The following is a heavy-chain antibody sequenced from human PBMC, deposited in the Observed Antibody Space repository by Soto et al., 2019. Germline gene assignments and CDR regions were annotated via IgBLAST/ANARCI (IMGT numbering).Heavy chain of an antibody. CDR3: ARDGSGSSSSFGY. D-gene: IGHD6-6*01. J-gene: IGHJ4*02. CDR1: GYTFTGYY. CDR2: INPNSGGT. Sequence: ASVKVSCKASGYTFTGYYMHWVRQAPGQGLEWMGWINPNSGGTNYAQKFQGWVTMTRDTSISKAYMELSRLRSDDTAVYYCARDGSGSSSSFGYWGQGTLVTVSS. V-gene: IGHV1-2*04.